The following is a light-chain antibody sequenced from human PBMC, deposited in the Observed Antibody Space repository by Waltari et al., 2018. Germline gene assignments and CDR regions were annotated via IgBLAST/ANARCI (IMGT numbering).Light chain of an antibody. J-gene: IGLJ3*02. V-gene: IGLV5-45*01. CDR1: SGINVGTYR. CDR3: MIWHSSAWV. Sequence: LTCTLRSGINVGTYRIYWYQQKPGSPPQYLLRYKSDSDKQQGSGVPSRFSGSKDASANAGILLISGLQSEDEADYYCMIWHSSAWVFGGGTKLTVL. CDR2: YKSDSDK.